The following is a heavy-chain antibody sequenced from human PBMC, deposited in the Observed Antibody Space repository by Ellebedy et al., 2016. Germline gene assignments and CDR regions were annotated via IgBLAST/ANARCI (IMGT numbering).Heavy chain of an antibody. J-gene: IGHJ6*02. CDR3: ARFGEGYSKSISTRAMDV. D-gene: IGHD3-10*01. CDR2: IYYSGST. CDR1: GGSISSYY. V-gene: IGHV4-59*01. Sequence: SETLSLTCTVSGGSISSYYWSWMRQPPGKGLEWIGHIYYSGSTKYNPSFKSRVTISIDTSKTQFSLNLRSVTEADTAVYYCARFGEGYSKSISTRAMDVWGQGTTVTVSS.